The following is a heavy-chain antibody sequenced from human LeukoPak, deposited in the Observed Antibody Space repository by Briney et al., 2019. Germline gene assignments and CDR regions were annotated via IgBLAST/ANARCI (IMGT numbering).Heavy chain of an antibody. D-gene: IGHD6-13*01. Sequence: GSLRLSCAASGFTFSSYAMSWIRQPPGKGLEWIGYIYYSGSTNYNPSLKSRVTISVDTSKNQFSLKLSSVTAADTAVYYCARDTWLAAAGTLHYYYYGMDAWGQGTTVTVSS. CDR3: ARDTWLAAAGTLHYYYYGMDA. CDR1: GFTFSSYA. J-gene: IGHJ6*02. CDR2: IYYSGST. V-gene: IGHV4-59*01.